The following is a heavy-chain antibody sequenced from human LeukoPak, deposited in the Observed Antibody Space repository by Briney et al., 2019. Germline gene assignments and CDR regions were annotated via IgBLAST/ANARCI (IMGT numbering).Heavy chain of an antibody. Sequence: GASVKVSCKVSGYTLTELSMHWVRQAPGKGLEWMGGFDPEDGETIYAQEFQGRVTMTEDTSTDTAYMELSSLRSEDTAVYYCATLYCSGGSCYYSLDYWGQGTLVTVSS. D-gene: IGHD2-15*01. V-gene: IGHV1-24*01. CDR3: ATLYCSGGSCYYSLDY. CDR1: GYTLTELS. CDR2: FDPEDGET. J-gene: IGHJ4*02.